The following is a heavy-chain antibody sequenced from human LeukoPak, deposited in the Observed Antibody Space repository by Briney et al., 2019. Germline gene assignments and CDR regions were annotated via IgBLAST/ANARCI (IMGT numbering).Heavy chain of an antibody. J-gene: IGHJ4*02. V-gene: IGHV4-61*05. CDR2: IYYSGDT. CDR1: GGSISGSGYY. D-gene: IGHD3-3*01. Sequence: PSETLSLTCTVSGGSISGSGYYWGWIRQPPGKGLEWIGYIYYSGDTNYNPSLTSRVTISLEKSKNQFSLKLNSVTAADTAMYYCARRRGDFWSDYYAFDYWGQGTLVTISS. CDR3: ARRRGDFWSDYYAFDY.